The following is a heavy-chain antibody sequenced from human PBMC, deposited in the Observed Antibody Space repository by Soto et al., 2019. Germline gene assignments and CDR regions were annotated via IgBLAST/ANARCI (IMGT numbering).Heavy chain of an antibody. CDR3: ARDIAAAGTELFDP. CDR2: IYTSGCT. J-gene: IGHJ5*02. CDR1: GGSISSYY. V-gene: IGHV4-4*07. Sequence: SETLSLTCTVSGGSISSYYWSWIRQPAGKGLEWIGRIYTSGCTNYNPSLKSRVTMSVDTAKNQFSLKLSSVTAADTAVDYCARDIAAAGTELFDPWGQGTLVTVSS. D-gene: IGHD6-13*01.